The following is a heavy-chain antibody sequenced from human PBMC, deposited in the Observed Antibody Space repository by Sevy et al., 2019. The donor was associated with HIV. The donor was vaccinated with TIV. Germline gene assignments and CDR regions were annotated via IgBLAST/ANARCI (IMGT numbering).Heavy chain of an antibody. CDR2: ISYDGSNK. J-gene: IGHJ5*02. CDR1: GFTFSSYA. Sequence: GGSLRLSCAASGFTFSSYAMHWVRQAPGKGLEWVAVISYDGSNKYYADSVKGRFTISRDNSKNTLYLQMNSLRAEDTAVYYCERAFSSSLSTRRSNWFDPWGQGTLVTVSS. CDR3: ERAFSSSLSTRRSNWFDP. V-gene: IGHV3-30-3*01. D-gene: IGHD6-6*01.